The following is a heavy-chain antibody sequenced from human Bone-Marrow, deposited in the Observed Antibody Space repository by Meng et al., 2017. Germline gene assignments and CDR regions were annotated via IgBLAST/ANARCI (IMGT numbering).Heavy chain of an antibody. CDR1: GFTFSRYW. D-gene: IGHD3-22*01. CDR3: AREPRYYYDSSGYLKYYYYGMDV. CDR2: IKQDGSEK. Sequence: GESLKISCAASGFTFSRYWMLWVRQAPGKGLEWVANIKQDGSEKYYVDSVKGRFTISRDNAKNSLYLQMNSPRAEDTAVYYCAREPRYYYDSSGYLKYYYYGMDVWGQGTTVTVSS. V-gene: IGHV3-7*01. J-gene: IGHJ6*02.